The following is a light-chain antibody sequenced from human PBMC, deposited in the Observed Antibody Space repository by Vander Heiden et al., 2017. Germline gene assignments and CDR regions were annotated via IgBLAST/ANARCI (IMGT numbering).Light chain of an antibody. CDR2: DAS. Sequence: DIQMTKSPSSLSASVGDRVTITCQASHDISKFLTWYQQKSGKGPKLLIYDASHLQTGVPPRFSGSGSGTHFTLTIRNLQPEDMATYYCQQFGGLPLSFGGGTKVEI. CDR3: QQFGGLPLS. V-gene: IGKV1-33*01. CDR1: HDISKF. J-gene: IGKJ4*01.